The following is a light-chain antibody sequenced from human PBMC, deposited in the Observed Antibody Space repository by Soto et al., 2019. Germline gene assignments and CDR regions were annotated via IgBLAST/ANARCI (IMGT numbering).Light chain of an antibody. J-gene: IGKJ1*01. CDR1: QSISSY. Sequence: DIQIAQSPPSLSSSLVERVTIICRSSQSISSYLNWYQQVPGKAPKLLISSASSLQNGVLSRFSGSGSGTDFVLTISSLQPEDFATYYCQQSYNIPWTFGQGTRWIS. CDR2: SAS. V-gene: IGKV1-39*01. CDR3: QQSYNIPWT.